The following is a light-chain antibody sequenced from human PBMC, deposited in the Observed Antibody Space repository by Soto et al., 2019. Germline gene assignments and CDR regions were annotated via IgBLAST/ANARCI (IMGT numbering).Light chain of an antibody. V-gene: IGKV3D-15*01. Sequence: ELVLKQAPGAPFLSPWGRTSLSHRLSQNVSASQFAWYQQKPGQAPRLLIYDASNRATGIPARFSGSGSGTEFTLTINSLQSEDSAVYYCQQHNQWPITFGQGTRLEI. CDR2: DAS. CDR1: QNVSASQ. J-gene: IGKJ5*01. CDR3: QQHNQWPIT.